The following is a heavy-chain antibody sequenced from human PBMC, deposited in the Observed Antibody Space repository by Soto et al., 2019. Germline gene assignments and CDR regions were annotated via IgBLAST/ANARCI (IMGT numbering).Heavy chain of an antibody. CDR3: AKDPPKKALSIFGVVDTDY. D-gene: IGHD3-3*01. Sequence: GGSLRLSCAASGFTFSSYAMSWVRQAPGKGLEWVSAISGSGGSTYYADSVKGRFTISRDNSKDTLYLQMNSLRAGDTAVYYCAKDPPKKALSIFGVVDTDYWGQGTLVTVSS. J-gene: IGHJ4*02. CDR2: ISGSGGST. V-gene: IGHV3-23*01. CDR1: GFTFSSYA.